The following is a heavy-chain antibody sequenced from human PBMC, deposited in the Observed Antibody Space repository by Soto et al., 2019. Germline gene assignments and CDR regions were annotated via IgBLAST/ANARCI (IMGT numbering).Heavy chain of an antibody. Sequence: PGGSLRLSCAASGFSFSGYAVTWVRQAPGKGLEWVSAISGSGSSTYYADSVKGWFTISRDNSKNTLYLQMNSLRAGDTAVYYCAKTESFNGYYNAFDCWGQGTRVTVSS. CDR3: AKTESFNGYYNAFDC. CDR2: ISGSGSST. J-gene: IGHJ4*02. D-gene: IGHD3-9*01. CDR1: GFSFSGYA. V-gene: IGHV3-23*01.